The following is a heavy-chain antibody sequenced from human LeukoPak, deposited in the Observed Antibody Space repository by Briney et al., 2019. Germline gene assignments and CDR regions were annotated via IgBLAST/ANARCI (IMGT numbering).Heavy chain of an antibody. CDR2: IIPIFCTA. V-gene: IGHV1-69*13. CDR3: ARSRGNWKYDRFDY. Sequence: APVKVSCKPSGCTISSYAISWVRQAPGQGLGWMGGIIPIFCTANYAQKFQGRVTIPPDESTSTAYMELSSLRSEDTAVYYCARSRGNWKYDRFDYWGQGTLVTVSS. CDR1: GCTISSYA. D-gene: IGHD1-7*01. J-gene: IGHJ4*02.